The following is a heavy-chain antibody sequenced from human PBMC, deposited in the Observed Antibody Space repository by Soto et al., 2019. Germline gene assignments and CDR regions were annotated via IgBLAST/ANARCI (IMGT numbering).Heavy chain of an antibody. J-gene: IGHJ4*02. V-gene: IGHV1-18*01. CDR3: ARDRGSYALDY. Sequence: QVQLVQSGAEVKKPGASVKVSCKASGYTFTSYGISWVRQAPGQGLEWMGWISANNGHTNYAQKLQGRVTMTTDTSTSTASMELRSLRSDDTAVYYCARDRGSYALDYWGQGTLVTVSS. D-gene: IGHD1-26*01. CDR2: ISANNGHT. CDR1: GYTFTSYG.